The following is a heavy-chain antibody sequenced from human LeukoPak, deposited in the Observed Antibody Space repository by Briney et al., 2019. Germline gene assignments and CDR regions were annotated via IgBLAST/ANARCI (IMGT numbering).Heavy chain of an antibody. V-gene: IGHV3-7*03. CDR2: IKQDGSDK. J-gene: IGHJ4*02. Sequence: GGSLRLSCAASGFTFTTFWMAWVRQAPGKGLEWVANIKQDGSDKYYVDSVKGRFTISRDNAKNSLYLQMNSLRAEDTAHYYCARYYSRYAYWGQGTLVSVSS. CDR1: GFTFTTFW. CDR3: ARYYSRYAY. D-gene: IGHD5-12*01.